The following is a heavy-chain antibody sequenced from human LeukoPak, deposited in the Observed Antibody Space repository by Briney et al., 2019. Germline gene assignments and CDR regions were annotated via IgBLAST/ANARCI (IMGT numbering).Heavy chain of an antibody. Sequence: ASVNVSCKVSGYTLTELSMHWVRQAPGKGLEWMGGFDPEDGETIYAQKFQGRVTMTEDTSTDTAYMELSSLRSEDTAVYYCATIPRYSRSDAFDIWGQGTMVTVSS. V-gene: IGHV1-24*01. CDR1: GYTLTELS. CDR3: ATIPRYSRSDAFDI. CDR2: FDPEDGET. D-gene: IGHD6-13*01. J-gene: IGHJ3*02.